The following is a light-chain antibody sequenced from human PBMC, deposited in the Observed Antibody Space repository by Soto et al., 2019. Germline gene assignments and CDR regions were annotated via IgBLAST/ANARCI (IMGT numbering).Light chain of an antibody. V-gene: IGLV2-11*01. CDR1: SSDVGGYNY. CDR2: DVS. CDR3: CSNAGTYTSV. J-gene: IGLJ3*02. Sequence: QSALTQPRSVSGSPGQSVTISCTGTSSDVGGYNYVSWYQQHPGKAPKLMIYDVSKRPSGVPDRFSGSKSGNTASLTISGLQAEAEADYYCCSNAGTYTSVFGGGTKLTVL.